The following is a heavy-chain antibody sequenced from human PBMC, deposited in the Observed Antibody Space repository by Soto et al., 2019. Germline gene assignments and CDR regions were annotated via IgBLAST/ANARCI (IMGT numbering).Heavy chain of an antibody. D-gene: IGHD2-15*01. CDR1: GYTFTDYY. V-gene: IGHV1-2*02. J-gene: IGHJ6*02. CDR2: INPNSGGT. Sequence: ASVKVSCKASGYTFTDYYIHWVRQAPGQGLEWMGRINPNSGGTNYPQKFQGRVTMTRDTSINTAYMELSSLRSDDTAVYYCARTCSGGSCYSSYYYGMDVWGQGTTVTISS. CDR3: ARTCSGGSCYSSYYYGMDV.